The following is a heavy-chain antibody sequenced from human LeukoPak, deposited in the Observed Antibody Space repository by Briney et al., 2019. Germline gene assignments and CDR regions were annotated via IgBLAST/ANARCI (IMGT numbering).Heavy chain of an antibody. Sequence: GGSLRLSCAASGFAFSSYGMHWFRQSPGKGLEWMALIWYDGSNKYYEDSVKGRFTISRDNSKNTVYLKMDSLGVEDTAVYYCARDESGSGSYFWFDPWGQGTLVTVSS. CDR3: ARDESGSGSYFWFDP. V-gene: IGHV3-33*01. CDR2: IWYDGSNK. J-gene: IGHJ5*02. D-gene: IGHD3-10*01. CDR1: GFAFSSYG.